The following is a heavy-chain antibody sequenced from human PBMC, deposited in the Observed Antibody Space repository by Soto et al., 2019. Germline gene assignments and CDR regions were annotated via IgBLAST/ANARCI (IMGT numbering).Heavy chain of an antibody. V-gene: IGHV4-30-2*01. CDR2: IYHSGST. Sequence: SETLSLTCAVFGGSIGSRGYSWSRIRQPPGKGLEWIGYIYHSGSTYYNPSLKSRVTISVDRSKNQFSLKLSSVTAADTAVYYCARVPEYWGQGTLVPVSP. J-gene: IGHJ4*02. CDR1: GGSIGSRGYS. CDR3: ARVPEY.